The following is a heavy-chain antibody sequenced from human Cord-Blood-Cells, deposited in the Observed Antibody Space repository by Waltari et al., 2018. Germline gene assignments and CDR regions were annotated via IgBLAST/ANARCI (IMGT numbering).Heavy chain of an antibody. Sequence: QVQLVQSGAAVEKPGASVKVSCKASGYTFTSYAMPWVRQAPGQRLEWMGWINAGNGNTKDSQKFQGRVTITRDTSASTAYMELSSLRSEDTAVYYCARDDSSSWYQYYFDYWGQGTLVTVSS. CDR3: ARDDSSSWYQYYFDY. V-gene: IGHV1-3*01. CDR2: INAGNGNT. J-gene: IGHJ4*02. D-gene: IGHD6-13*01. CDR1: GYTFTSYA.